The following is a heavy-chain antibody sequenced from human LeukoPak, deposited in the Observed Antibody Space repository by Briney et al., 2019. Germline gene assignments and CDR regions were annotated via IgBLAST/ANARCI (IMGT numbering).Heavy chain of an antibody. V-gene: IGHV4-59*08. J-gene: IGHJ1*01. Sequence: SHSLSLTCTVAAPSISSYDGSSVRHPPGNWLELVVSIYYSGSTNYNPSLNSPATISIDTSNNYLSLKLISVPPAHTSLSFRVGTIGTHGYFQHWGQGNLVRVS. CDR3: VGTIGTHGYFQH. D-gene: IGHD2-21*02. CDR1: APSISSYD. CDR2: IYYSGST.